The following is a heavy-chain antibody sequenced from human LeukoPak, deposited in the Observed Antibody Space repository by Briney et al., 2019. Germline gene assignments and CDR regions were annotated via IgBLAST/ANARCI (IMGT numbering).Heavy chain of an antibody. J-gene: IGHJ4*02. Sequence: AGGSLRLSCAASGFTLSSSAMSWVRQAPGKGLEWVSAISNNGGYTYYADSVQGRFTISRDNSKSTLCLQMNSLRAEDTAVYYCARSGYSHSWDYWGQGTLVIVSS. V-gene: IGHV3-23*01. CDR3: ARSGYSHSWDY. CDR1: GFTLSSSA. D-gene: IGHD1-26*01. CDR2: ISNNGGYT.